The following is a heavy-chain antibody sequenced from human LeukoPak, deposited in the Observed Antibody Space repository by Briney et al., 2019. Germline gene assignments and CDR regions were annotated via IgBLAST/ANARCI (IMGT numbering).Heavy chain of an antibody. V-gene: IGHV4-59*05. Sequence: PSETLSPTCTVSGGSISSYYWSRIRQPPGKGLECIGSIYYSGSPYYNPSLKSRVTISVDTSKNQFSLRLSSVTAADTAVYYCATWRTAKTGFDYWGQGTLVTVSS. CDR1: GGSISSYY. CDR3: ATWRTAKTGFDY. D-gene: IGHD1-1*01. J-gene: IGHJ4*02. CDR2: IYYSGSP.